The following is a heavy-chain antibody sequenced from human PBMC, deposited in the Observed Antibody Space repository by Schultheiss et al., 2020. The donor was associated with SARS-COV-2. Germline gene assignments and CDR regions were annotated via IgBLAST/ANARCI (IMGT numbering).Heavy chain of an antibody. Sequence: SETLSLTCTVSGGSISSSSYYWGWIRQPPGKGLEWIGSIYYSGSTYYNPSLKSRVTISADTSKNQFSLKLNSVTAADTAVYYCAREAGSIDYWGQGTLVTVSS. J-gene: IGHJ4*02. CDR2: IYYSGST. D-gene: IGHD1/OR15-1a*01. V-gene: IGHV4-39*02. CDR1: GGSISSSSYY. CDR3: AREAGSIDY.